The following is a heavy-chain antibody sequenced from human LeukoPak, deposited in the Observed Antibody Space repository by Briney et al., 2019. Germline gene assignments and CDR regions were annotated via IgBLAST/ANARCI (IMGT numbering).Heavy chain of an antibody. CDR2: ISYDGSNK. Sequence: ALRLSCAASGFTFSSYGMHWVRQAPGKGLEWVAVISYDGSNKYYADSVKGRFTISRDNSKNTLYLQMNSLRAEDTAVYYCAKDKWRTRFYLDYWGQGTLVTVSS. J-gene: IGHJ4*02. V-gene: IGHV3-30*18. CDR3: AKDKWRTRFYLDY. CDR1: GFTFSSYG. D-gene: IGHD1-26*01.